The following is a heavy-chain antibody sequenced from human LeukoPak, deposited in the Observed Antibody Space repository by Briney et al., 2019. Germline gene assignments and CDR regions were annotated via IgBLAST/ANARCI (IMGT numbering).Heavy chain of an antibody. CDR1: GGSISSYY. V-gene: IGHV4-59*01. D-gene: IGHD3-22*01. CDR2: IYYSGST. J-gene: IGHJ5*02. Sequence: SETLSLTCTVSGGSISSYYWSWIRQPPGKGLEWIGYIYYSGSTNYNPSLKSRVTISVDTSKNQFSLKLSSVTAADTAVYYCARDARTHRAYYYDSSGYSNWFDHWGQGTLVTVSS. CDR3: ARDARTHRAYYYDSSGYSNWFDH.